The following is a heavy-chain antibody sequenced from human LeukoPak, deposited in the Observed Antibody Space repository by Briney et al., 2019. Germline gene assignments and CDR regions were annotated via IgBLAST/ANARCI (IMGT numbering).Heavy chain of an antibody. D-gene: IGHD6-19*01. Sequence: GESLKISCKGSGYSFTSYWISWVRQMPGKGLEWMGRIDPSDSYTNYSPSFQGQVTISADKSISTAYLQWNSLKASDTAMYYCALGVAGRFAFWGQGTLVTVSS. V-gene: IGHV5-10-1*04. CDR3: ALGVAGRFAF. CDR2: IDPSDSYT. J-gene: IGHJ4*02. CDR1: GYSFTSYW.